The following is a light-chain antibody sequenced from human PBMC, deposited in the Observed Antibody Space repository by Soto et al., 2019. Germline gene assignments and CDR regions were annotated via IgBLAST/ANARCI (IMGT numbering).Light chain of an antibody. Sequence: QSALTQPASVSGSPGQSITISCTGPAIDIGRFNRVSCYQQEPGKAPKIVIYNVSNRPSGISNRFSGSKSGNTASLTISGLQAEDEADYYCCAYTTISTYVFGTGTKVTVL. V-gene: IGLV2-14*01. CDR1: AIDIGRFNR. CDR3: CAYTTISTYV. J-gene: IGLJ1*01. CDR2: NVS.